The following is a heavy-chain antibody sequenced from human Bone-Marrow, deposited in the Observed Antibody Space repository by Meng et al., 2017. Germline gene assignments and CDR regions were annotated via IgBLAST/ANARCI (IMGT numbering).Heavy chain of an antibody. CDR2: INHSGST. D-gene: IGHD2-8*01. J-gene: IGHJ2*01. CDR1: GGAFSGYY. CDR3: ARFKLILLKRLYFVL. V-gene: IGHV4-34*01. Sequence: QVRLQSWGSLLLNPSETLSLSCAVDGGAFSGYYWSGIRQPPGKGLDWIGEINHSGSTNYNPSLKLLVTISVDTSKNQFSLKLSSVPAADTAVYYCARFKLILLKRLYFVLWGHGTLVTVSS.